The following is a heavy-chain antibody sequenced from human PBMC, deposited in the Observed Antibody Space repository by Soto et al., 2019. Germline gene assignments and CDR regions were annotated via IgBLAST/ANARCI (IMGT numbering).Heavy chain of an antibody. J-gene: IGHJ5*02. Sequence: QVQLVQSGAEVKKPGSSVKVSCKASGGTFSSYAISWVRQAPGQGLEWMGWMNPNSGNTGYAQKFQGRVTMTRNTSINTAYLELSSLRSEDTAVYFCSREDSSGGLDPWGQGTLVTVSS. D-gene: IGHD3-22*01. CDR1: GGTFSSYA. V-gene: IGHV1-8*02. CDR2: MNPNSGNT. CDR3: SREDSSGGLDP.